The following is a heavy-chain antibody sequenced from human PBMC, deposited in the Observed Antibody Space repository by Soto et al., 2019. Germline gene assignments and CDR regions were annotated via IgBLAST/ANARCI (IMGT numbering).Heavy chain of an antibody. CDR3: AKDESITIFGVVWTHDAFDI. D-gene: IGHD3-3*01. J-gene: IGHJ3*02. CDR2: ISYDGSNK. V-gene: IGHV3-30*18. CDR1: GFTFSSYG. Sequence: QVQLVESGGGVVQPGRSLRLSCVASGFTFSSYGMHWVRQAPGKGLEWVAVISYDGSNKYYADSVKGRFTISRDNSKNTLYLQMNSLRAEDTAVYYCAKDESITIFGVVWTHDAFDIWGQGTMVTVSS.